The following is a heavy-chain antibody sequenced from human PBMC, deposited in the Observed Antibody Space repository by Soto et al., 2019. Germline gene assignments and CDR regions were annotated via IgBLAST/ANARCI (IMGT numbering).Heavy chain of an antibody. CDR1: GFTFSSYG. J-gene: IGHJ2*01. V-gene: IGHV3-30*18. CDR3: AKDGEDYGDYVQVSWYFDL. Sequence: QVQLVESGGGVVQPGRSLRLSCAASGFTFSSYGMHWVRQAPGKGLEWVAVISYDGSNKYYADSVKGRFTISRDNSKNTLYQQMNSLRAEDTAVYYGAKDGEDYGDYVQVSWYFDLWGRGTLVTVSS. CDR2: ISYDGSNK. D-gene: IGHD4-17*01.